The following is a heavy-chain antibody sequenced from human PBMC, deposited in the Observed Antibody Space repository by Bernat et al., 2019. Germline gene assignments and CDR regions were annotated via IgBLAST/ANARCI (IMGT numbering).Heavy chain of an antibody. CDR2: ISYDGSNK. CDR3: AKDKWNRVGANQGTDY. J-gene: IGHJ4*02. V-gene: IGHV3-30*18. D-gene: IGHD1-26*01. CDR1: GFTFSSYG. Sequence: QVQLVESGGGVVQPGRSLRLSCAASGFTFSSYGMHWVRQAPGKGLEWVAVISYDGSNKYYADSVKGRFTISRDNSKNTLYLQMNSLRAEDTAVYYCAKDKWNRVGANQGTDYWGQGTLVTVSS.